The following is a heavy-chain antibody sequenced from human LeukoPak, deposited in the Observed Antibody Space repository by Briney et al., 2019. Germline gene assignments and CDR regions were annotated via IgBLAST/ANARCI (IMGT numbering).Heavy chain of an antibody. J-gene: IGHJ5*02. D-gene: IGHD2-2*02. CDR3: ARGPPRIDIVVVPAAIQGYNWFDP. V-gene: IGHV4-34*01. Sequence: SETLSLTCAVYGGSFSGYYWSWIRQPPGTGLEWIGVINHSGSTNYNPSLKSRVTISVDTSKNQFSLKLSSVTAADTAVYYCARGPPRIDIVVVPAAIQGYNWFDPWGQGTLVTVSS. CDR2: INHSGST. CDR1: GGSFSGYY.